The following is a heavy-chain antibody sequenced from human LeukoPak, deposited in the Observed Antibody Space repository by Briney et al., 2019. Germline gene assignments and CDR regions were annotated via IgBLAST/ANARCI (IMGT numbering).Heavy chain of an antibody. CDR2: IYASGRT. Sequence: SETLSLTCTVSGGSISGSFWSWIRQPAGKGLEWIGRIYASGRTNYNPSLKSRITMSVDTSENQFSLKLTSVTAADTAVYFGARAPAGCGGTWPFHDWGQGTLVTVSS. D-gene: IGHD2-15*01. J-gene: IGHJ4*02. CDR1: GGSISGSF. CDR3: ARAPAGCGGTWPFHD. V-gene: IGHV4-4*07.